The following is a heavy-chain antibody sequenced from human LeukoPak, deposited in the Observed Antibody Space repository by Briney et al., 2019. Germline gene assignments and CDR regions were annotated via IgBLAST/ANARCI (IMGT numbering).Heavy chain of an antibody. CDR2: IWYDGSNK. CDR3: AKRGTSSGWYPYYFDY. D-gene: IGHD6-19*01. V-gene: IGHV3-33*03. CDR1: GFIFSSYG. Sequence: GGSLRLSCAASGFIFSSYGMHWVRQAPGMGLEWVAVIWYDGSNKYYADSVKGRFTISRDKSKNTLYLQMNSLRAEDTAVYYCAKRGTSSGWYPYYFDYWGQGTLVTVSS. J-gene: IGHJ4*02.